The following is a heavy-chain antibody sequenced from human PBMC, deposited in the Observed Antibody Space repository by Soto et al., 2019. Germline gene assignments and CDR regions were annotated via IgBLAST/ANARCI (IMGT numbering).Heavy chain of an antibody. V-gene: IGHV4-59*08. CDR1: GGSISSYY. Sequence: SEPLSLTCTVAGGSISSYYWSWIRQPPGKGLEWIGYIYYSGSTNYNPSLKSRVTISVDTSKNQFSLKLSSVTAADTAVYYCARRYGYSFDYWGQGTLDTVSS. J-gene: IGHJ4*02. CDR3: ARRYGYSFDY. CDR2: IYYSGST. D-gene: IGHD1-1*01.